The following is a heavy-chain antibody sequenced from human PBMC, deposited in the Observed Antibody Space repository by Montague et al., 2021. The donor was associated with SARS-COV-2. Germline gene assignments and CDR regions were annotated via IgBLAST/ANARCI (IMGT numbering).Heavy chain of an antibody. CDR2: VYYRGNT. V-gene: IGHV4-59*08. J-gene: IGHJ4*02. CDR1: GGSISSDY. D-gene: IGHD3-16*01. Sequence: SETLSLTCTVSGGSISSDYWTWIRQPPGKGLEWIGFVYYRGNTYYNPSLRGRVTISVDTSSNHFSLTLSSVPAADTAIYYCARHYDHSSRVDSWGQGTLVTVSS. CDR3: ARHYDHSSRVDS.